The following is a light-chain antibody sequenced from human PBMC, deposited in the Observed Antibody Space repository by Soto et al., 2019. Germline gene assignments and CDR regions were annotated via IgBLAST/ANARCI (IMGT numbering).Light chain of an antibody. Sequence: EVVLTQSPATLSVSPGERATLSCRASQSVHSTLAWYQQKPGQAPRLLIYDASTRATGIPARFSGSGSGTEFTLTISSLQSEEFAVYYCQQYNNWPPLTFGGGTKVEIK. CDR3: QQYNNWPPLT. CDR1: QSVHST. CDR2: DAS. V-gene: IGKV3-15*01. J-gene: IGKJ4*01.